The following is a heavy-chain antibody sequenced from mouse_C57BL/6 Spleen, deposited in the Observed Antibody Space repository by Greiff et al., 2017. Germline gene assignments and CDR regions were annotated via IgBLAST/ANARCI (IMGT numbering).Heavy chain of an antibody. CDR1: GYSITSGYD. J-gene: IGHJ2*01. CDR3: ARERGYGFDD. Sequence: DVQLQESGPGMVKPSQSLSLTCTVTGYSITSGYDWHWIRHFPGNKLEWMGYISYSGSTNYNPSLKSRISITHDTSKNHFFLKLNSVTTEDTATDYCARERGYGFDDWGQGTTLTVSS. CDR2: ISYSGST. V-gene: IGHV3-1*01. D-gene: IGHD1-1*02.